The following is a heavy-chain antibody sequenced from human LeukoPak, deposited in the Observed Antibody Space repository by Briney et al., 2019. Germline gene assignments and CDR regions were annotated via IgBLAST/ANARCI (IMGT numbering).Heavy chain of an antibody. V-gene: IGHV3-48*01. CDR3: ARAHG. CDR1: GFTFSTYG. CDR2: ISGGSDAI. J-gene: IGHJ4*02. Sequence: GGSLRLSCAASGFTFSTYGMNWVRQAPGKGLEWVSYISGGSDAIYYADSVKGRFTISRDNAKSSLYLQMNSLRVEDTAVYFCARAHGWGEGALVTVSS.